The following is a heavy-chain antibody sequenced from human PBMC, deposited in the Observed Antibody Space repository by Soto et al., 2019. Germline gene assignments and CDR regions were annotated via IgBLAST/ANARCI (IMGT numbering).Heavy chain of an antibody. D-gene: IGHD3-10*01. CDR3: AGITWFRGLDV. V-gene: IGHV6-1*01. CDR2: TYYKSKWNN. J-gene: IGHJ6*02. CDR1: GDSVSSNSAA. Sequence: SQTLSLTCAISGDSVSSNSAAWIWIRQSPSRGLEWLGRTYYKSKWNNDYALSVKSRITISPDTSQNLFSLDLDSVTPEDTAVYYCAGITWFRGLDVWGQGXPVTVYS.